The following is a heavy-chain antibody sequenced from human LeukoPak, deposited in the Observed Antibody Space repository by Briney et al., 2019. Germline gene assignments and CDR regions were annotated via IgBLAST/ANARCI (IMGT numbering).Heavy chain of an antibody. CDR2: ISNDESKI. CDR3: ARRGYP. J-gene: IGHJ5*02. V-gene: IGHV3-30-3*01. Sequence: GGSLRLYCTAFGFSFDTISMQWVRQIPGQGLELVAVISNDESKIYYAGSVKGRFTISRDNSRSTLYLQMDSLRPDDTAVYYCARRGYPWGQGTLVTVSS. CDR1: GFSFDTIS.